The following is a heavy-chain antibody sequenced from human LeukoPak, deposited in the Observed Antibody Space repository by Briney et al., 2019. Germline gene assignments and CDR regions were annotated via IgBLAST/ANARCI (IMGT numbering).Heavy chain of an antibody. CDR3: SGSTSWHLFDY. CDR1: GFTFGDHA. Sequence: PGGSLRLSCTASGFTFGDHAMSWVRQAPGKGLEWVGFIRSKAYGGTTEYAASVKGRFTISRDDSKSIAYLQMNSLKTEDTAVYYCSGSTSWHLFDYWGQGTLVTVSS. J-gene: IGHJ4*02. CDR2: IRSKAYGGTT. D-gene: IGHD2-2*01. V-gene: IGHV3-49*04.